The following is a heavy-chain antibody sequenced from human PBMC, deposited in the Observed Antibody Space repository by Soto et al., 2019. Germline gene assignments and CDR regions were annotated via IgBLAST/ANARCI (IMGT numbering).Heavy chain of an antibody. CDR2: IYYSGST. CDR1: GGSISSYY. V-gene: IGHV4-59*08. J-gene: IGHJ4*02. CDR3: AVAEDYFDY. D-gene: IGHD6-19*01. Sequence: SETLSLTCTVSGGSISSYYWSWIRQPPGKGLEWIGYIYYSGSTNYNPSLKSRVTISVDTSKNQFSLKLSSVTAADTAVYYCAVAEDYFDYWGQGTLVTVSS.